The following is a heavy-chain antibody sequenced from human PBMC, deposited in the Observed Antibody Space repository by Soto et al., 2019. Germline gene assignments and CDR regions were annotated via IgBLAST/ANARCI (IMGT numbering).Heavy chain of an antibody. CDR3: AKDIGSSSYYYYGMDV. J-gene: IGHJ6*02. CDR2: ISWNSGSI. CDR1: RLTVGNYA. D-gene: IGHD6-6*01. V-gene: IGHV3-9*01. Sequence: LGLPCAASRLTVGNYAIHRVRQARRKGLEWVSGISWNSGSIGYADSVKGRFTISRDNAKNSLYLQMNSLRAEDTALYYCAKDIGSSSYYYYGMDVWGQGTTVTVSS.